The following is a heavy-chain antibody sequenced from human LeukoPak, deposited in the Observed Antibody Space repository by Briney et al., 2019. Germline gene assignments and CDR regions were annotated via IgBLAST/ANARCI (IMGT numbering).Heavy chain of an antibody. CDR3: ARTGYYGSGSSYYFDY. Sequence: GGSLRLSCAASGFTFSSYAMHWVRQAPGKGLEWVAVISYDGSNKYYADSVKGRFTISRDNSKNTLYLQMNSLRAEDTAVYYCARTGYYGSGSSYYFDYWGQGTLVTVSS. CDR1: GFTFSSYA. J-gene: IGHJ4*02. V-gene: IGHV3-30*04. CDR2: ISYDGSNK. D-gene: IGHD3-10*01.